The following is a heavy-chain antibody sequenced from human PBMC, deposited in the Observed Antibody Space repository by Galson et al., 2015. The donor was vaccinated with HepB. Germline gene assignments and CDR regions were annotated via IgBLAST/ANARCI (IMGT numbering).Heavy chain of an antibody. Sequence: SVKVSCKASGGTFSSYAISWVRQAPGQGLEWMGGIIPIFGIANYAQKFQGRVTITADESTSTAYMELSSLRSEDTAVYYCARWAGGFGESSYYYHGMDVWGQGTTVTVSS. CDR3: ARWAGGFGESSYYYHGMDV. CDR2: IIPIFGIA. V-gene: IGHV1-69*13. J-gene: IGHJ6*02. CDR1: GGTFSSYA. D-gene: IGHD3-10*01.